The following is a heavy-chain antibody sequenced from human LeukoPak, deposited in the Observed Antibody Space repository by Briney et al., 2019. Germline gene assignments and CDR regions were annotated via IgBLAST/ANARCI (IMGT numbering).Heavy chain of an antibody. CDR1: GYTFTSYG. Sequence: ASVKVSCKASGYTFTSYGISWVRQAPGQGLEWMGWISAYNGNTNYAQKLQGRVTTTTDTSTSIAYMELRSLRSDDTAVYYCARGGYYDSSGYTEYFQHWGQGTLVTVSS. J-gene: IGHJ1*01. V-gene: IGHV1-18*01. CDR3: ARGGYYDSSGYTEYFQH. D-gene: IGHD3-22*01. CDR2: ISAYNGNT.